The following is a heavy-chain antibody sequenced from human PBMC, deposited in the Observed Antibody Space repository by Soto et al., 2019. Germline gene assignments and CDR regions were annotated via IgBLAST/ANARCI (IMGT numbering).Heavy chain of an antibody. CDR3: TRASDYPPYYYGSGSYYNPPDDAFDI. CDR2: SRNKANSYTT. CDR1: GFTFSDHY. V-gene: IGHV3-72*01. D-gene: IGHD3-10*01. Sequence: PGGSLRLSCAASGFTFSDHYMDWVRQAPGKGLEWVARSRNKANSYTTEYAASVKGRFTISRDDSKNSLYLQMNSLKTEDTAVYYCTRASDYPPYYYGSGSYYNPPDDAFDIWGQGTMVTVSS. J-gene: IGHJ3*02.